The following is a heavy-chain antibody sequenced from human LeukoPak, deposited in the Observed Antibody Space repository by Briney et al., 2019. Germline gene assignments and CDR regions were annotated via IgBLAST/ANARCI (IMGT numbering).Heavy chain of an antibody. D-gene: IGHD6-19*01. J-gene: IGHJ4*02. Sequence: SETLSLTCAVYGGSFSGYYWSWIRQPPGKGLEWIGEINHSESTNYNPSLKSRVTISVDTSKNQFSLKLNSVTAADTAVYYCATIRGGSSGWYSPSFFYWGQGTLVTVSS. CDR3: ATIRGGSSGWYSPSFFY. CDR2: INHSEST. V-gene: IGHV4-34*01. CDR1: GGSFSGYY.